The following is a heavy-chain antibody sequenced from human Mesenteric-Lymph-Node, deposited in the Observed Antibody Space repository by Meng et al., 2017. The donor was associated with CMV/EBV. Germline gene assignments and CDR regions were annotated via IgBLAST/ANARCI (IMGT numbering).Heavy chain of an antibody. Sequence: GESLKISCAASGFTFSSYGIHWVRQSPGKGLEWVAFIRYDGSDEDYADSVKGRFTISRDNSKSTLYLQMNSLRTEDTAVYYCAKDDSSGYYSDHYVDCWGQGTLVTVSS. J-gene: IGHJ4*02. D-gene: IGHD3-22*01. CDR2: IRYDGSDE. CDR3: AKDDSSGYYSDHYVDC. V-gene: IGHV3-30*02. CDR1: GFTFSSYG.